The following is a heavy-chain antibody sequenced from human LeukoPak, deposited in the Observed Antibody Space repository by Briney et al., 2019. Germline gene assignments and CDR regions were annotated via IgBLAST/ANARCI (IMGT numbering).Heavy chain of an antibody. Sequence: ETLSLTCSVSGGSISSSSSYWGWLRQPPWKGLELVISISSSSSYIYYADSVKGRFTISRDNANNSLYLQMNSLRAEDTAVYYCARDFKPYGIAVGHPDYWGQGTLVTVSS. CDR1: GGSISSSS. CDR2: ISSSSSYI. CDR3: ARDFKPYGIAVGHPDY. J-gene: IGHJ4*02. V-gene: IGHV3-21*01. D-gene: IGHD6-19*01.